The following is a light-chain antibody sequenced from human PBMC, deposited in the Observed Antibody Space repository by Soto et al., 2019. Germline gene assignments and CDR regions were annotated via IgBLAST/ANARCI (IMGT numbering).Light chain of an antibody. J-gene: IGKJ1*01. CDR1: QSVSSTY. V-gene: IGKV3-20*01. Sequence: EIVLRQSPCTLSLSPGERAILSCRASQSVSSTYVAWYQQKSGQAPRLLIYGASSRATGIPDRFSGSGSGTDFTLTISRLEPEDFAVYYCHQYVSSWTFGQGPKVDIK. CDR2: GAS. CDR3: HQYVSSWT.